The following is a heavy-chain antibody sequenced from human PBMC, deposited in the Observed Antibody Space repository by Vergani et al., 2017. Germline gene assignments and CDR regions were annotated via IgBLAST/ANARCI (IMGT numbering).Heavy chain of an antibody. V-gene: IGHV3-15*07. D-gene: IGHD2-21*01. CDR2: IKSTFDRGTT. Sequence: EVQLVESGGGIVKPGGSLRLSCVASGFSFRNAWMNWVRRTPGKGLEWVGRIKSTFDRGTTEYAAAVKGRFTISRDDSKNTLFLQMNGLKTEDIGVYYCTTDPQYCGDGSCXWLRDHHYYGMDVWGQGTTVTVSS. CDR3: TTDPQYCGDGSCXWLRDHHYYGMDV. J-gene: IGHJ6*02. CDR1: GFSFRNAW.